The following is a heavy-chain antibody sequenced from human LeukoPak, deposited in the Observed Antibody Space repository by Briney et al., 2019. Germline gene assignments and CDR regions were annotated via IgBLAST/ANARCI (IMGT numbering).Heavy chain of an antibody. CDR2: IYTSGST. CDR1: GGSISSYY. Sequence: SETLSLTCTVSGGSISSYYWSWIRQPPGKGLEWIVYIYTSGSTNYDPSLKSRVTISVDTSKNQFSLKLSSVTAADTAVYYCARSENYGDYYFDYWGQGTLVTVSS. J-gene: IGHJ4*02. V-gene: IGHV4-4*09. D-gene: IGHD4-17*01. CDR3: ARSENYGDYYFDY.